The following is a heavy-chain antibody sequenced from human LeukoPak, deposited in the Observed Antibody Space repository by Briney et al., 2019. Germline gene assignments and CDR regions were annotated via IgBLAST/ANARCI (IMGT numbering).Heavy chain of an antibody. Sequence: EASVRVSCKASGYNFNTYSISWVRQAPGQGLEWMGWISPYKGNTNYAQKFHGRVTMTTDPSTNTAYMDLRSLRSDDTAVYYCAREYYGSGTLNFDPWGQGTLVTVSS. CDR1: GYNFNTYS. J-gene: IGHJ5*02. CDR2: ISPYKGNT. CDR3: AREYYGSGTLNFDP. V-gene: IGHV1-18*04. D-gene: IGHD3-10*01.